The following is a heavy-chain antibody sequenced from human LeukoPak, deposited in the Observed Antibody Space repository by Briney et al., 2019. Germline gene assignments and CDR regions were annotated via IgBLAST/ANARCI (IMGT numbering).Heavy chain of an antibody. CDR1: GFIFSDYY. J-gene: IGHJ4*02. Sequence: GGSLRLSCAASGFIFSDYYMNWIRQAPGKGLEWVSYISGSSSNTIYYADSVKGRFTISRDNAKNSLYLQMNSLRAEDTAVYYCAREREPVTTEFDCWGQGTLVTVSS. CDR2: ISGSSSNTI. V-gene: IGHV3-11*01. CDR3: AREREPVTTEFDC. D-gene: IGHD4-17*01.